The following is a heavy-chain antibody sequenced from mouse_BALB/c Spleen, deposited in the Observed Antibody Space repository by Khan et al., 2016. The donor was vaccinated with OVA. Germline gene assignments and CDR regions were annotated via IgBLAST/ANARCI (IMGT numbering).Heavy chain of an antibody. J-gene: IGHJ4*01. Sequence: QVQLNESGPGLVAPSQSLSNTCTVSGFSLTNYGVNWVRQPPGKGLEWLGVIWGDGSINYHSALISRLSISKDNSKSQAFLKLNSLQTDDTATYYCAKWGDLYAMDYWGQGISVTVSS. CDR2: IWGDGSI. CDR1: GFSLTNYG. CDR3: AKWGDLYAMDY. V-gene: IGHV2-3*01.